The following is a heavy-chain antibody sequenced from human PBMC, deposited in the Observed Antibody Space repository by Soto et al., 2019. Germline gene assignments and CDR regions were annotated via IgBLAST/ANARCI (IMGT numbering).Heavy chain of an antibody. D-gene: IGHD3-10*01. J-gene: IGHJ4*02. Sequence: EVQLLESGGGLVQPGGSLRLSCAASGFTFSSYAMSWVRQAPGKGLEWVSAISSSGGSTYYADSVKGRFTISRDNSKNTLYLQMNSLRAEDTAVYYCAKGGCDDGSGSDPVWYWGQGTLVTVSS. CDR3: AKGGCDDGSGSDPVWY. CDR1: GFTFSSYA. V-gene: IGHV3-23*01. CDR2: ISSSGGST.